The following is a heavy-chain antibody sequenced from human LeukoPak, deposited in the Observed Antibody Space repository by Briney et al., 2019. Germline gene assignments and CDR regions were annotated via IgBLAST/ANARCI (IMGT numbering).Heavy chain of an antibody. CDR3: ARGYDSSVDAFDI. Sequence: SVKVSCKASGGTFSSYAISWVRQAPGQGLEWMGGIIPIFGTANYAQKFQGRVTITTDESTSTAYMELSSLRSEDTAVYYCARGYDSSVDAFDIWGQGTMVTVSS. CDR2: IIPIFGTA. D-gene: IGHD3-22*01. J-gene: IGHJ3*02. CDR1: GGTFSSYA. V-gene: IGHV1-69*05.